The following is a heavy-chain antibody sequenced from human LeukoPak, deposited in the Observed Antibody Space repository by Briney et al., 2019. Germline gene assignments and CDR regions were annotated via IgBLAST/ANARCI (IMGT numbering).Heavy chain of an antibody. Sequence: GASVKVSCKASGYTFSAYDLSWMRQAPGQGLEWMGGINTNTGNPTYAQGFTGRFVFSLDSSVSTAYLQIDSVEAEDTAVYFCARDLAVPGTAHGYWGQGTLVTVSS. D-gene: IGHD6-19*01. CDR3: ARDLAVPGTAHGY. CDR2: INTNTGNP. J-gene: IGHJ4*02. V-gene: IGHV7-4-1*01. CDR1: GYTFSAYD.